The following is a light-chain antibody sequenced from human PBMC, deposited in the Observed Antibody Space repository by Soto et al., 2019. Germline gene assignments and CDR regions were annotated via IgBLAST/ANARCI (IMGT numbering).Light chain of an antibody. CDR3: QQHSHWPPWT. Sequence: VLTQSPATLSLSPGERATLSCRASQNVRTFLDWYQQKPGQAPRLLIYGASNKDPGLPARFSGRGSGTDFTLIISSLEPEDFSVYYCQQHSHWPPWTFGQGTKVDIK. V-gene: IGKV3-11*01. CDR1: QNVRTF. J-gene: IGKJ1*01. CDR2: GAS.